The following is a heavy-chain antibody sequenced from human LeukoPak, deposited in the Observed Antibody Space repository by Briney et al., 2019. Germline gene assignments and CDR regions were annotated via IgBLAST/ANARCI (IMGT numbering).Heavy chain of an antibody. CDR1: GASVSSDAYY. J-gene: IGHJ5*02. Sequence: SETLSLTCAVSGASVSSDAYYWNWIWQPPGKGLEWIGDIYHGGNTNYNPSLEGRATISLETSKNQFSLRLKSVTAADTAIFYCATERSEWPGRWFDPWGQGTLVTVSS. CDR2: IYHGGNT. V-gene: IGHV4-61*08. D-gene: IGHD3-3*01. CDR3: ATERSEWPGRWFDP.